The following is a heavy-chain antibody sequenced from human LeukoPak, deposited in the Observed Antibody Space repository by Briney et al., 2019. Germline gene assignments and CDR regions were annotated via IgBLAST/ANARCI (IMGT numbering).Heavy chain of an antibody. J-gene: IGHJ4*02. CDR1: GGSISTYY. CDR2: IYYTGST. D-gene: IGHD3-22*01. CDR3: ARVFEYYDSSGYFGALFDY. Sequence: PSETLSLTCTVSGGSISTYYWTWIRQPPGKGLEWIGYIYYTGSTNYNPSLKSRVTISVDTSKNQFSLKLSSVTAADTAVYYCARVFEYYDSSGYFGALFDYWGQGTLVTVSS. V-gene: IGHV4-59*01.